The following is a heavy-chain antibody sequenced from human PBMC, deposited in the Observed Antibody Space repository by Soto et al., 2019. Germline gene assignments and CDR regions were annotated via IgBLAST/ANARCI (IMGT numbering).Heavy chain of an antibody. D-gene: IGHD3-3*01. CDR3: AKRSGDYASRYHYYMDV. J-gene: IGHJ6*03. V-gene: IGHV3-23*01. CDR1: GFTFSSYA. CDR2: IRGSGSSA. Sequence: EVQVLESGGGLVQPGGSLRLSCAASGFTFSSYAMNWVRQSPGKGLEWVGSIRGSGSSAYYPDSVKGRFTISRDNSKNTLYLQMNTLRAEDTAVYDCAKRSGDYASRYHYYMDVWGNGTTVTVSS.